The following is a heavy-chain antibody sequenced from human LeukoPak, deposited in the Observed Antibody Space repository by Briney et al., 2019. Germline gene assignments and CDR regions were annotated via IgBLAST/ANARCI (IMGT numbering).Heavy chain of an antibody. V-gene: IGHV3-21*06. CDR2: ISSSSSYI. Sequence: GGSLRLSCAASGFTFSNYSMNWVRQAPGKGLEWVSSISSSSSYIYYADSVKGRFTISRDNAKNSLYLQMNSLRAEDTAVYYCARGVRWELPVVFDYWGQGTLVTVSS. CDR3: ARGVRWELPVVFDY. CDR1: GFTFSNYS. J-gene: IGHJ4*02. D-gene: IGHD1-26*01.